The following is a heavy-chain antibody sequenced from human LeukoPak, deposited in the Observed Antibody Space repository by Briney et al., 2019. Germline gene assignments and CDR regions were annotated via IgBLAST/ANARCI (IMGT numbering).Heavy chain of an antibody. V-gene: IGHV4-34*01. CDR2: IDERRRT. Sequence: PSETLSLTCAVYGGSFTTYYWSWIRQPPGKGLEWIGEIDERRRTILNPSLKSRVTISVDTSKNQFSLKLSSVTAADTAVYYCARFGFFRIWSGSLDYWGQGTLVTVSS. CDR1: GGSFTTYY. J-gene: IGHJ4*02. D-gene: IGHD3-3*01. CDR3: ARFGFFRIWSGSLDY.